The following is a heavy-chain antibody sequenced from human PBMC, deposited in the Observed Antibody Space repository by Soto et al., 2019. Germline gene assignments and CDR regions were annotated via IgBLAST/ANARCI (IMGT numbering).Heavy chain of an antibody. D-gene: IGHD1-1*01. CDR2: LGTAGDT. J-gene: IGHJ2*01. CDR1: GFTFSSYD. V-gene: IGHV3-13*04. Sequence: EVQLVESGGGLVQPGGSLRLSCAASGFTFSSYDMRWVRQATGKGLEWVSALGTAGDTYYPASVNGRFTISSENAKNSLHLQMNRLRAGDTAVYYCARVSRYRRIYCYFDLWGRGTLVTVAS. CDR3: ARVSRYRRIYCYFDL.